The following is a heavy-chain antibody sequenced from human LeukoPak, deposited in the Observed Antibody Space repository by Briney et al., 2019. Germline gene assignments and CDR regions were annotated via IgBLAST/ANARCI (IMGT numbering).Heavy chain of an antibody. Sequence: GGSLRLSCAASGFTISTYLMDWVRQAPGKGLVGFSHIKSDGSSTNYADSVKGRFTISRDNAKNTLYLQMNSLRAEDTAGYYCARGLVRVYSSSPRPFDIWGQGTMVTVSS. J-gene: IGHJ3*02. CDR2: IKSDGSST. D-gene: IGHD6-19*01. CDR1: GFTISTYL. V-gene: IGHV3-74*01. CDR3: ARGLVRVYSSSPRPFDI.